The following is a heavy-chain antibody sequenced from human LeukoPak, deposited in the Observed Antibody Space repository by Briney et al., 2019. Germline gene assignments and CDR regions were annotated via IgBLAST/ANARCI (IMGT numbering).Heavy chain of an antibody. CDR2: MYSGGST. V-gene: IGHV3-23*03. D-gene: IGHD4-17*01. Sequence: GGSLRLTCAASGFTFSSYGMSWVRQAPGKGLEWVSVMYSGGSTFYADSVKGRFTISRDNSKNTLNLQMNSLRAEDTAIYYCALHINGDYESRFDPWGQGTLVTVSS. J-gene: IGHJ5*02. CDR1: GFTFSSYG. CDR3: ALHINGDYESRFDP.